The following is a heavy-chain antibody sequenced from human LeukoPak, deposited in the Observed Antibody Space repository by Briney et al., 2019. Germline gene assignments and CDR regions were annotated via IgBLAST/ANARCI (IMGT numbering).Heavy chain of an antibody. V-gene: IGHV5-51*01. CDR1: GYSFTSYW. CDR2: IYPGDSDT. Sequence: GESLKISCKRSGYSFTSYWIGWVGQMPGKGLEWMGIIYPGDSDTRYSPSFQGQVTISADKSISTAYLQWSSLKVSDTAMYYCARHISSVDSSSPGANYYYYMDVWGKGTTVTVSS. D-gene: IGHD6-6*01. CDR3: ARHISSVDSSSPGANYYYYMDV. J-gene: IGHJ6*03.